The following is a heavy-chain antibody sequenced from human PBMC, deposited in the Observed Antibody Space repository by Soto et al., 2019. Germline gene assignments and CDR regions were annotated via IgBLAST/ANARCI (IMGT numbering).Heavy chain of an antibody. Sequence: EVHLLESGGGLAQPGGSLRLSCAASGFTFSSYAMRWVRQAPGKGLEWVSTIDTSGTNTYFADSVKGRFTISRDNSKSTLYLHMSSLRAEDTAVYYCAKDLTGGGAFDTWGQGTMVTVSS. CDR1: GFTFSSYA. D-gene: IGHD3-10*01. V-gene: IGHV3-23*01. CDR3: AKDLTGGGAFDT. CDR2: IDTSGTNT. J-gene: IGHJ3*02.